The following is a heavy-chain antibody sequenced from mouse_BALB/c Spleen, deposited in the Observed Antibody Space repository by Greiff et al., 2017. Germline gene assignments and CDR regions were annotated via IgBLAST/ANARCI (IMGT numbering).Heavy chain of an antibody. D-gene: IGHD1-1*01. CDR1: GFTFSSFG. V-gene: IGHV5-17*02. CDR2: ISSGSSTI. Sequence: DVQLVESGGGLVQPGGSRKLSCAASGFTFSSFGMHWVRQAPEKGLEWVAYISSGSSTIYYADTVKGRFTISRDNPKNTLFLQMTSLRSEDTAMYYCARGGYGSSPYYYAMDYWGQGTSVTVSS. J-gene: IGHJ4*01. CDR3: ARGGYGSSPYYYAMDY.